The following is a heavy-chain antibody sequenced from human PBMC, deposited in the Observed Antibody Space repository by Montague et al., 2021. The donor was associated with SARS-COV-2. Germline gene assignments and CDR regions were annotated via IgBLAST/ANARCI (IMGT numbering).Heavy chain of an antibody. CDR3: ARDPWRITIFGVVTRYGMDG. V-gene: IGHV4-61*01. CDR2: IYYSGST. J-gene: IGHJ6*02. D-gene: IGHD3-3*01. CDR1: GGSVSSGSYY. Sequence: SETLSLTCIFSGGSVSSGSYYWSWIRQPPGKGLEWIGYIYYSGSTNYNPSLKSRVTISVDTSKNQFSLKLSSVTAADTAVYYCARDPWRITIFGVVTRYGMDGWGQGTTVTVSS.